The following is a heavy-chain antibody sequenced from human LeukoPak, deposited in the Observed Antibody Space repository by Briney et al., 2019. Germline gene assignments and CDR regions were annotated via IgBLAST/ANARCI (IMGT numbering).Heavy chain of an antibody. CDR1: GYTFTSYG. Sequence: ASVKVSCKASGYTFTSYGISWVRQAPGQGLEWMGWISAYNGNTNYAQKPQGRVTMTTDTSTSTAYMELRSLRSDDTAVYYCARGSYYYDSSGYGYWGQGTLVTVSS. D-gene: IGHD3-22*01. J-gene: IGHJ4*02. CDR2: ISAYNGNT. CDR3: ARGSYYYDSSGYGY. V-gene: IGHV1-18*01.